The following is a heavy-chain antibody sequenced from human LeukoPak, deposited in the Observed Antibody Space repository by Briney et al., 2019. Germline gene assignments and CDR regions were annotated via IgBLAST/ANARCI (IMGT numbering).Heavy chain of an antibody. J-gene: IGHJ4*02. CDR2: IYHSGST. V-gene: IGHV4-4*02. Sequence: GSLRLSCAASGFTVSSNYTSWVRQAPGKGLEWIGYIYHSGSTYYNPSLKSRVTISVDRSKNQFSLKLSSVTAADTAVYYCARVSFLEWLLDYWGQGTLVTVSS. CDR1: GFTVSSNY. D-gene: IGHD3-3*01. CDR3: ARVSFLEWLLDY.